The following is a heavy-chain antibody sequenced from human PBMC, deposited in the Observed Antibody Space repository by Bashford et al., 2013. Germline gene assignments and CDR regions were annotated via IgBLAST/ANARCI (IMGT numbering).Heavy chain of an antibody. D-gene: IGHD2-2*01. CDR3: ARVGISSRLDH. CDR1: GYSLINYW. V-gene: IGHV5-51*01. Sequence: GESLKISCKVSGYSLINYWIAWVRQKPGKGLEWMGTIYPGDSDTRYSPSFQGQVTLSVDKSISTAYLQWSSLKASDTAMYFCARVGISSRLDHWGQGTLVTVSS. CDR2: IYPGDSDT. J-gene: IGHJ4*02.